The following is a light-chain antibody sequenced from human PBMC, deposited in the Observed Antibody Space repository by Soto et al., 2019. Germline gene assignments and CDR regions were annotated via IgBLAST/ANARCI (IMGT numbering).Light chain of an antibody. Sequence: IVMTQSPATLSVSPGERAILSCRASQYVSSKLAWYQQKPGQAPRLLMYAASSRATGIPARFSGSGSGTEFILTIILLQAEDFADYYCQQYNNWPYTFGQGTKVDLK. J-gene: IGKJ2*01. V-gene: IGKV3-15*01. CDR1: QYVSSK. CDR2: AAS. CDR3: QQYNNWPYT.